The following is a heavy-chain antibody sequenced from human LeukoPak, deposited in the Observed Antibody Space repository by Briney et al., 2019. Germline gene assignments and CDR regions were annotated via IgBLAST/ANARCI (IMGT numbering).Heavy chain of an antibody. CDR1: GGSISSYY. V-gene: IGHV4-4*07. Sequence: KPSETLPLTCTVSGGSISSYYWSWIRQPAGKGLEWIGRIYTSGSTGYNPSLKSRVTMSVDTSKNQFSLKLSSVTAADTAVYYCARVDLRAAYFDYWGQGTLVTVSS. J-gene: IGHJ4*02. D-gene: IGHD2-15*01. CDR3: ARVDLRAAYFDY. CDR2: IYTSGST.